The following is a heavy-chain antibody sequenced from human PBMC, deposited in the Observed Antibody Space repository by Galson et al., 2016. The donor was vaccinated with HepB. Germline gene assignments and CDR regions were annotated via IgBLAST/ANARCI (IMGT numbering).Heavy chain of an antibody. J-gene: IGHJ4*02. D-gene: IGHD1-1*01. Sequence: SLRLSCAASGFIFSSYWMHWVRQVPGKGLVWVSRINSDGSSTSYADSVKGRFTISRDNAKNTLYLQMNSLKTEDSAVYYCTARPYSKTGLIDFWGQGTLVTVSS. CDR1: GFIFSSYW. CDR3: TARPYSKTGLIDF. CDR2: INSDGSST. V-gene: IGHV3-74*01.